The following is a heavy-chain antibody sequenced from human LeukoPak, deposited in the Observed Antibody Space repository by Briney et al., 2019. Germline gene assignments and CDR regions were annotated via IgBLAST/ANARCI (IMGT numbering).Heavy chain of an antibody. J-gene: IGHJ5*02. CDR1: GGSFSGYY. Sequence: PSEILSLTCAVYGGSFSGYYWSWIRQPPGKGLEWIGEINHSGSTNYNPSLKSRVTISVDTSKNQFSLKLSSVTAADTAVYYCARGRPFLYYDSSGYIWFDPWGQGTLVTVSS. CDR2: INHSGST. D-gene: IGHD3-22*01. V-gene: IGHV4-34*01. CDR3: ARGRPFLYYDSSGYIWFDP.